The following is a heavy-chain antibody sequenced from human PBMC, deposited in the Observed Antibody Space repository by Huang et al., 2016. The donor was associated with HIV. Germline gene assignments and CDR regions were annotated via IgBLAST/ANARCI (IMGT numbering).Heavy chain of an antibody. CDR2: ISYDGSSK. CDR1: GFTFNKFD. D-gene: IGHD1-26*01. CDR3: AKDGRGSGTYYDYFEY. J-gene: IGHJ4*02. Sequence: QVQLVESGGGVVQPGRSLRLSCAAFGFTFNKFDMHWVRQAPGKGREWLAIISYDGSSKYHADSVKGRFTISRDNSKNTVYLQMNSLRVEDTAVYYCAKDGRGSGTYYDYFEYWGQGTLVTVSS. V-gene: IGHV3-30*18.